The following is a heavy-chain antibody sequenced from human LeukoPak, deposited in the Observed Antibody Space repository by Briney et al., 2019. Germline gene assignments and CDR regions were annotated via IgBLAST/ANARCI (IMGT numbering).Heavy chain of an antibody. CDR1: GGSFSYYD. J-gene: IGHJ4*02. CDR2: IDHSGST. Sequence: PSETLSLACAVYGGSFSYYDWSWIRQPPGKGLEWIGKIDHSGSTNYNPSLKSRVTMSLDASKNQFSLKLSSVTAADTAVYYCARGKGDLSMTLMIVTAVEYYFDSWGRGTLVTVSS. V-gene: IGHV4-34*01. D-gene: IGHD2-8*01. CDR3: ARGKGDLSMTLMIVTAVEYYFDS.